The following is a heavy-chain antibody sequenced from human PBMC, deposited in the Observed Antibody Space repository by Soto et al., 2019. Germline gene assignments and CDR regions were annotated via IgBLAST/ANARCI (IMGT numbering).Heavy chain of an antibody. J-gene: IGHJ4*02. CDR2: INAGNGNT. CDR1: GYTFTSYA. CDR3: ARDSYYYDSSGYYEFDY. D-gene: IGHD3-22*01. Sequence: ASVKVSCKASGYTFTSYAIHWVRQAPGQRLEWMGWINAGNGNTKYSQKFQDRVTITRDTSTSTAYMELRSLRSDDTAVYYCARDSYYYDSSGYYEFDYWGQGTLVTVSS. V-gene: IGHV1-3*01.